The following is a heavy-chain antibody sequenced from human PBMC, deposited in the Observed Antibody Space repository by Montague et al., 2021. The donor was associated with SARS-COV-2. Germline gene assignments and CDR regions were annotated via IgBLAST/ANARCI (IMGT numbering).Heavy chain of an antibody. CDR2: IYYSGST. D-gene: IGHD2-2*01. J-gene: IGHJ4*02. CDR1: GGSISSSSYY. V-gene: IGHV4-39*01. CDR3: ARHPLGYCSSTSCYVG. Sequence: SETLSLTCTVSGGSISSSSYYWGWIRQPPGKGLEGIGSIYYSGSTYYNPSLKSRVTISVDTSKNQFSLKLSSVTAADTAVYSCARHPLGYCSSTSCYVGWGQGTLVTVSS.